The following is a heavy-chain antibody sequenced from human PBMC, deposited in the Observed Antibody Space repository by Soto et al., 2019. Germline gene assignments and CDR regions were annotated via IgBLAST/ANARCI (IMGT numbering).Heavy chain of an antibody. V-gene: IGHV1-8*01. CDR3: ARGLRWSYGY. J-gene: IGHJ4*02. Sequence: QVQLVQSGAEVAKAGASVKVSCMASGYTFTSYDINWVRQATGQGLEWMGWMNPNSGNTGYAQKFQGRVTMTRNTSISTAYMELSSMRSEDTAVSYWARGLRWSYGYCGQGPLVTVS. CDR1: GYTFTSYD. D-gene: IGHD5-18*01. CDR2: MNPNSGNT.